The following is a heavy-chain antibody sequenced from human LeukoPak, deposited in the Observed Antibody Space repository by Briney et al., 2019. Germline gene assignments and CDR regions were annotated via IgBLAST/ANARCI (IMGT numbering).Heavy chain of an antibody. CDR2: IRYDGSNK. V-gene: IGHV3-30*02. D-gene: IGHD3-16*01. Sequence: PGGSLRLSCAASGFTFSSYGMHWVRQAPGKGLECVAFIRYDGSNKYYADSVKGRFTISRDNAKNSLYLQMNSLRAEDTAVYYCARVQSPFHPGSVNYDYVWGSFADDNGYYFDYWGQGTLVTVSS. CDR1: GFTFSSYG. CDR3: ARVQSPFHPGSVNYDYVWGSFADDNGYYFDY. J-gene: IGHJ4*02.